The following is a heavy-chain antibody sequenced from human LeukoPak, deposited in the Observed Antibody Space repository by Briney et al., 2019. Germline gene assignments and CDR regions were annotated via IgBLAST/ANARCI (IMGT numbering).Heavy chain of an antibody. CDR2: IYYSGST. Sequence: SETLSLTCTVSGGSISSGGYYWSWIRQHPGKGLEWIGYIYYSGSTYYNPSLKSRVTISGDTSKNQFSLKLSSVTAADTAVYYCARRYCSSTSCPIDYWGQGTLVSVSS. CDR1: GGSISSGGYY. CDR3: ARRYCSSTSCPIDY. D-gene: IGHD2-2*01. J-gene: IGHJ4*02. V-gene: IGHV4-31*03.